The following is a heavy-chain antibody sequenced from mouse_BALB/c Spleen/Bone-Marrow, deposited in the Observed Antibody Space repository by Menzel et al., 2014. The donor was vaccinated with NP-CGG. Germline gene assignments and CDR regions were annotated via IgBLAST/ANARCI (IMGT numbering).Heavy chain of an antibody. V-gene: IGHV1-7*01. D-gene: IGHD2-1*01. CDR3: ARGNPLYAMDY. Sequence: VQLVESGAELAKPGASVKMSCKASGYTFTSYWMRWVKQRPGQGLEWIGYINPSTGYTDYNQKFNDKATLTADKSSSTAYMQLSSLTSKDSAVYYCARGNPLYAMDYWGQGTSVTVSS. CDR1: GYTFTSYW. J-gene: IGHJ4*01. CDR2: INPSTGYT.